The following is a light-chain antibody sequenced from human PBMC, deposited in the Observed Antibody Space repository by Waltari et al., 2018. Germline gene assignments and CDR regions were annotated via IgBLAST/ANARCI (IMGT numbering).Light chain of an antibody. CDR2: DVT. CDR3: CSYAGFSWV. CDR1: NRDVVGYKY. Sequence: QSALTQPRSVSGSPGQSVTISCTGTNRDVVGYKYVSWYQLHPGKAPKLMIYDVTKRPSGVSDRFSGSKSGNTASLTISGLQTDDEADYYCCSYAGFSWVFGGGTELTVL. J-gene: IGLJ3*02. V-gene: IGLV2-11*01.